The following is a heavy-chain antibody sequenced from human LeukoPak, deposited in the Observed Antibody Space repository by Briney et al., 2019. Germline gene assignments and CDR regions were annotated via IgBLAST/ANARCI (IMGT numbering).Heavy chain of an antibody. D-gene: IGHD4-11*01. J-gene: IGHJ4*02. CDR2: INPSGGST. V-gene: IGHV1-46*01. CDR1: GYTFTSYY. Sequence: ASVKVSCKASGYTFTSYYMHWVRQAPGQGLEWMGIINPSGGSTSYAQKFQGRVTMTRDTSMSTVYMELSSLRSEDTAVYYCARDDSNYIFGDYWGQGTLVTVSS. CDR3: ARDDSNYIFGDY.